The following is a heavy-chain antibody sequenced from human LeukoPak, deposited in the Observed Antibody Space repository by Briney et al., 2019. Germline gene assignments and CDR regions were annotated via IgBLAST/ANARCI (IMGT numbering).Heavy chain of an antibody. CDR1: GLTFSNYW. Sequence: GGSLRLSWEAPGLTFSNYWMTWVRRAPGKGLKGVAHINQDGSEEHYMDSVKARFTISRDNAKNSLSLQMNSLRAEDTAVYYCVRDGGVSGYDLLDYWGRGTLVTVSS. V-gene: IGHV3-7*01. J-gene: IGHJ4*02. D-gene: IGHD5-12*01. CDR3: VRDGGVSGYDLLDY. CDR2: INQDGSEE.